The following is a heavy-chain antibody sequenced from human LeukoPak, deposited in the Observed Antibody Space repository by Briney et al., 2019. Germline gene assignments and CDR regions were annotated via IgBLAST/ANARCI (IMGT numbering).Heavy chain of an antibody. CDR3: ARGVIPYSSFDY. CDR1: GGTFSSYA. D-gene: IGHD6-13*01. CDR2: IIPTFGTA. Sequence: ASVKVSCKASGGTFSSYAVSWVRQAPGQGLEWMGGIIPTFGTANYAQKFQGRVTITADESTSTAYMELSSLRSEDTAVYYCARGVIPYSSFDYWGQGTLVTVSS. J-gene: IGHJ4*02. V-gene: IGHV1-69*13.